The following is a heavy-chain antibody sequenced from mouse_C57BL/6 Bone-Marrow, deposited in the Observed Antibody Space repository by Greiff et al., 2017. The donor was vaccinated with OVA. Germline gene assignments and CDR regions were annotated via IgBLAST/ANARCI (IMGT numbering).Heavy chain of an antibody. V-gene: IGHV1-80*01. CDR3: ARAGILRYRGHWYFDV. D-gene: IGHD1-1*01. J-gene: IGHJ1*03. CDR1: GYAFSSYW. CDR2: IYPGDGDT. Sequence: QVQLQQSGAELVKPGASVKISCKASGYAFSSYWMNWVKQRPGKGLEWIGQIYPGDGDTNYNGKFKGKATLTADKSSSTAYMQLSSLTSEDSAVYFCARAGILRYRGHWYFDVWGTGTTVTVSS.